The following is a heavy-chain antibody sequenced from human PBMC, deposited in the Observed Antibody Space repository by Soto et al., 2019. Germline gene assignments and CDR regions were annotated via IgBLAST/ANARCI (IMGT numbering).Heavy chain of an antibody. CDR2: IRSSTSHI. V-gene: IGHV3-21*01. D-gene: IGHD1-26*01. J-gene: IGHJ6*02. CDR3: AKDLVGATMNYGMDV. Sequence: SLRLSCEASGFTFNTYDMNWVRQAPGKGLEWVASIRSSTSHIHYADSVKGRFTISRDNSKNTLYLQMNSLRAEDTAVYYCAKDLVGATMNYGMDVWGQGTTVTVSS. CDR1: GFTFNTYD.